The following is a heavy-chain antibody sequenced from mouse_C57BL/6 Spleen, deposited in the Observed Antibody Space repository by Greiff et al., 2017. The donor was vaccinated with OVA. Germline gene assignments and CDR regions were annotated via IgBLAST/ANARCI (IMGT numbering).Heavy chain of an antibody. V-gene: IGHV1-69*01. CDR3: ARSYYYGSSYGY. J-gene: IGHJ2*01. Sequence: QVQLQQPGAELVMPGASVKLSCKASGYTFTSYWMHWVKQRPGQGLAWIGEIDPSDSYTNYNQKFKGKSTLTVDKSSSTAYMQLSSLTSEDSAVYYCARSYYYGSSYGYWGQGTTLTVSS. CDR2: IDPSDSYT. CDR1: GYTFTSYW. D-gene: IGHD1-1*01.